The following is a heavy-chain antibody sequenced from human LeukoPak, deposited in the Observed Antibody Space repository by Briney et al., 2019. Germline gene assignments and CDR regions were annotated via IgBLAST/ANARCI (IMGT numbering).Heavy chain of an antibody. V-gene: IGHV4-39*07. D-gene: IGHD3-22*01. CDR1: GGSISSSSYY. CDR2: IYYSGST. CDR3: ARSRRYYDSSGYSYYYYYMDV. Sequence: NASETLSLTCTVSGGSISSSSYYWGWIRQPPGKGLDWIGSIYYSGSTNYNPSLKSRVTISVDTSKNQFSLKLSSVTAADTAVYYCARSRRYYDSSGYSYYYYYMDVWGKGTTVTISS. J-gene: IGHJ6*03.